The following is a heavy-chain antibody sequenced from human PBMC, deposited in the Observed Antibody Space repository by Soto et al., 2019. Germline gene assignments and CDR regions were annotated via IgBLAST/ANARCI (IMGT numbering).Heavy chain of an antibody. V-gene: IGHV4-30-2*01. CDR1: GASISSGGDS. CDR3: AGSCTSVTTPDAFDI. J-gene: IGHJ3*02. D-gene: IGHD4-17*01. CDR2: IYQSGST. Sequence: QLQLQESGSGLVKPSQTLSLTCAVSGASISSGGDSWGWIRQPPGKGLEWIGCIYQSGSTYYSPYLESRVTISVDRSKNQFSLKLSSVTAADTAVYYCAGSCTSVTTPDAFDIWGQGTMVTVSS.